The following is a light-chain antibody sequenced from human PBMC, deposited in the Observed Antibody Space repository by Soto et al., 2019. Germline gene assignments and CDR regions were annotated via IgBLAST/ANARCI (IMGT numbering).Light chain of an antibody. CDR3: QQYGSSPLT. Sequence: EMVLTQSPGTLSLSPGERATLSCRASQSLSSSLLAWYQQKPGQAPRLLIYDASSRGTGIPDRFSGSGSGTDFTLTISRLEPEDFAVYFCQQYGSSPLTFGGGTKVEIK. CDR2: DAS. CDR1: QSLSSSL. J-gene: IGKJ4*01. V-gene: IGKV3-20*01.